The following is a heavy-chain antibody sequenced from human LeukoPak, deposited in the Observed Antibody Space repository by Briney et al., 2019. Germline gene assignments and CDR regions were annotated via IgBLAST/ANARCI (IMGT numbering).Heavy chain of an antibody. Sequence: SETLSLTCTVSGGSISSYYWSWIRQPAGKGLEWIGRIYTSGSTNYNPSLKSRVTISVDTSKNQFSLKLSSVTAADTAVYYCARGSPPRPARSSRGSSKIDYWGQGTLVTVSS. CDR1: GGSISSYY. CDR3: ARGSPPRPARSSRGSSKIDY. D-gene: IGHD1-26*01. V-gene: IGHV4-4*07. J-gene: IGHJ4*02. CDR2: IYTSGST.